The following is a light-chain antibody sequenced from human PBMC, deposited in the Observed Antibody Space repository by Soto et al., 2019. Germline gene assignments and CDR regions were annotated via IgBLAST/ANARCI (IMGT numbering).Light chain of an antibody. CDR1: QNVSNSY. V-gene: IGKV3D-20*01. CDR2: DAS. CDR3: QQYGTSRWT. Sequence: EIVLTQSPATLSLSPGERATLSCGASQNVSNSYLAWYQQKPGLAPRLLIYDASSRAIGIPDRFSGSGSGADFTLTISRLEPEEFAVYYCQQYGTSRWTFGQGTKVEIK. J-gene: IGKJ1*01.